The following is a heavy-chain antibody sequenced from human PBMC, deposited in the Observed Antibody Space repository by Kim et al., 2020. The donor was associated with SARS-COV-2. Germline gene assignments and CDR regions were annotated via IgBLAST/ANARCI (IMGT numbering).Heavy chain of an antibody. J-gene: IGHJ5*02. CDR3: ARELSGWFDP. D-gene: IGHD3-3*01. V-gene: IGHV4-31*01. Sequence: STYYNPPLKSLFTLSVDTSKNQCALKLSSGTAADTAVYYCARELSGWFDPWGQGPLVTVSS. CDR2: ST.